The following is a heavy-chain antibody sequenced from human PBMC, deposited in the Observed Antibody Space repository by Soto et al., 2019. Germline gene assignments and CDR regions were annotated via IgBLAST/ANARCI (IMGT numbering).Heavy chain of an antibody. CDR2: IIPILGIA. J-gene: IGHJ4*02. D-gene: IGHD1-26*01. Sequence: QVQLVQSGAEVKKPGSSVKFSCKASGGTFSSYTISWVRQAPGQGLEWMGRIIPILGIANYAQKFQGRVTITADKSTSTAYMELSSLRSEDTAVYYCARAGGWELLGYWGQGTLVTVSS. V-gene: IGHV1-69*02. CDR1: GGTFSSYT. CDR3: ARAGGWELLGY.